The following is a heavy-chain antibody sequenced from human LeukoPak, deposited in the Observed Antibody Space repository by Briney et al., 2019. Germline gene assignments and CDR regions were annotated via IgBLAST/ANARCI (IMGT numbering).Heavy chain of an antibody. CDR2: INHSGST. D-gene: IGHD3-22*01. V-gene: IGHV4-34*01. CDR1: GGSFSGYY. CDR3: ARGRRDSSGYYLLRGAFDI. Sequence: SETLSLTCAVYGGSFSGYYWSWIRQPPGKGLEWIGEINHSGSTNYNPSLKSRVTISVDTSKIQFSLKLSSVTAADTAVYYCARGRRDSSGYYLLRGAFDIWGQGTMVTVSS. J-gene: IGHJ3*02.